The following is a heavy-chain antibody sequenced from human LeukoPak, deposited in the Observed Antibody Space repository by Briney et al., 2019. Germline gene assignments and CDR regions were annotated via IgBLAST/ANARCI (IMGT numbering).Heavy chain of an antibody. Sequence: GGSLRLSCAASGFTFSGSAMHWVRQASGKGLEWVGRIRGKIDSYATAYAASVRGRFTISRDDSKNTAYLQMNSLKFEDTAVYYCTRLVSSSSHDAFDIWGQGTMVTVSS. CDR2: IRGKIDSYAT. V-gene: IGHV3-73*01. J-gene: IGHJ3*02. CDR3: TRLVSSSSHDAFDI. D-gene: IGHD6-6*01. CDR1: GFTFSGSA.